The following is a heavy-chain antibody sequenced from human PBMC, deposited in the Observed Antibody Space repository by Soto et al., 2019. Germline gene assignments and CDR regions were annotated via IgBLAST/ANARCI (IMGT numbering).Heavy chain of an antibody. V-gene: IGHV4-31*03. CDR2: IYHSGSA. CDR1: GGSISSGNYY. J-gene: IGHJ4*02. D-gene: IGHD6-6*01. Sequence: QVQLQESGPGLVKPSQTLSLTCTVSGGSISSGNYYWSWIRQHPERGLEWIGYIYHSGSAYYNPSLKSRVTISVDTSKNQFSLSLSSVTAADTAIYYCARDVIGGVARPGDYWGQGTLVTVSS. CDR3: ARDVIGGVARPGDY.